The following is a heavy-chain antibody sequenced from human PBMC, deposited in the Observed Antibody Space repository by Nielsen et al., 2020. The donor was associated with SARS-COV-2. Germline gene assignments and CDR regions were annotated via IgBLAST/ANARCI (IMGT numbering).Heavy chain of an antibody. CDR1: GFTVSSNY. Sequence: GGSLRLSCAASGFTVSSNYMSWVRQAPGKGLEWVSVIYSGGSTYYADSVKGRFTISRDNSKNTLYLQMNSLRAEDTAVYYCARRGIRDDYYYYGMDVWGQGTTVTVSS. V-gene: IGHV3-53*01. J-gene: IGHJ6*02. CDR2: IYSGGST. D-gene: IGHD3-3*02. CDR3: ARRGIRDDYYYYGMDV.